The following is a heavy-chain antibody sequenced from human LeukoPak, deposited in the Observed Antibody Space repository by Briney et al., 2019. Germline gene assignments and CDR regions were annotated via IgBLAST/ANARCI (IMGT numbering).Heavy chain of an antibody. V-gene: IGHV4-39*07. CDR2: IYYSGST. Sequence: SETLSLTCTVSGGSISSSSYYWGWIRQPPGKGLEWIGSIYYSGSTYYNPSLKSRVTISVDTSKNQFSLKLSSVTAADTAVYYCARGREDGYNLNFDYWGQGTLVTVSS. D-gene: IGHD5-12*01. CDR3: ARGREDGYNLNFDY. CDR1: GGSISSSSYY. J-gene: IGHJ4*02.